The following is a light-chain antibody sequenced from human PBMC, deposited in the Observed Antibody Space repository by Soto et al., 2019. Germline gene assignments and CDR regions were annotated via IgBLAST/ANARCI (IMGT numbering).Light chain of an antibody. J-gene: IGKJ1*01. CDR3: QQYGSSPRT. CDR1: QSVNNDY. Sequence: EIVLTQSPGTLCLSPGERATLSCRASQSVNNDYLAWYQQKPGQAPRLLIYGASRRATGIPDRFSGSGSGTDFTLTISRLEPEDFAVYYCQQYGSSPRTFGQGTKGDIK. CDR2: GAS. V-gene: IGKV3-20*01.